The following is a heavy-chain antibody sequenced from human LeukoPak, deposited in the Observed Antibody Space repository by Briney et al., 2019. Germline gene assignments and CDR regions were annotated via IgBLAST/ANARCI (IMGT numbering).Heavy chain of an antibody. CDR1: GGTFSSYA. CDR2: IIPIFGTA. J-gene: IGHJ4*02. CDR3: ARDQEGGYDTFDY. D-gene: IGHD5-12*01. V-gene: IGHV1-69*13. Sequence: SVKVSCKAFGGTFSSYAISWVRQAPGQGLEWMGGIIPIFGTANYAQKFQGRVTITADESTSTAYMELSSLRSEDTAVYYCARDQEGGYDTFDYWGQGTLVTVSS.